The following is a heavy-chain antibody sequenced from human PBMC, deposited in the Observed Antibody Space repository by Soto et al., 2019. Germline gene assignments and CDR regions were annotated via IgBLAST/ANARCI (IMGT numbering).Heavy chain of an antibody. CDR1: GASMRSYS. CDR2: IFYTGNA. Sequence: PSGTLCLTGKFCGASMRSYSWTWMRQSPGKGLEWLGNIFYTGNANLNPSLRSRLNISVDTAKNKFSLTLTSVTSADTAVYYCATDFKCAARALWAHGTTLTVSS. V-gene: IGHV4-59*01. CDR3: ATDFKCAARAL. J-gene: IGHJ6*02.